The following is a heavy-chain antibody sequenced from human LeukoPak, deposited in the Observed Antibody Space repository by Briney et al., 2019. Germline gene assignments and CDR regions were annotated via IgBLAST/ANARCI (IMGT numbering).Heavy chain of an antibody. D-gene: IGHD6-19*01. J-gene: IGHJ4*02. V-gene: IGHV3-21*01. CDR3: ARQQWLVGAYYFDY. CDR1: GFTLSSYS. CDR2: ISSSSSYI. Sequence: GGSLRLSCAASGFTLSSYSMNWVRQAPGKGLEWVSSISSSSSYIYYADSVKGRFTISRDNAKNSLYLQMNSLRAEDTAVYYCARQQWLVGAYYFDYWGQGTLVTVSS.